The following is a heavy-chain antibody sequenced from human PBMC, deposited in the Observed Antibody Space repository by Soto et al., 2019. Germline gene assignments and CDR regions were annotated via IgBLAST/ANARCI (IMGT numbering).Heavy chain of an antibody. CDR1: GYTLTDLS. D-gene: IGHD4-17*01. CDR3: ARNRLLTVTTDYYYYGMDD. Sequence: ASVKVSCKVSGYTLTDLSMHWVRQAPGKGLEWMGGFDPEDGETIYAQKFQGRVTMTEDTSTDTAYMELSSLRSEDTAVYYCARNRLLTVTTDYYYYGMDDWGQGTTVTVSS. J-gene: IGHJ6*02. CDR2: FDPEDGET. V-gene: IGHV1-24*01.